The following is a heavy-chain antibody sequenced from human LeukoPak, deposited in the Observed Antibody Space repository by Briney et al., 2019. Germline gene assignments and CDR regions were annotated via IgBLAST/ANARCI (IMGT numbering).Heavy chain of an antibody. Sequence: GGPLRLSCAASGFPLNRHGMHWVRHATGKALVGVSRINSDGSSTIYGHSVKALFTIPRDSDKNTVYVNMNTLRAEDTAVYYCATSRTFDYWGQGTLVTVSS. CDR3: ATSRTFDY. CDR2: INSDGSST. V-gene: IGHV3-74*01. D-gene: IGHD2-8*01. J-gene: IGHJ4*02. CDR1: GFPLNRHG.